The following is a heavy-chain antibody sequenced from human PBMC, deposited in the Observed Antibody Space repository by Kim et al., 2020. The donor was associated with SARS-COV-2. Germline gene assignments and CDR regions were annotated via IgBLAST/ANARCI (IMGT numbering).Heavy chain of an antibody. J-gene: IGHJ3*02. CDR2: IYPGDSDT. V-gene: IGHV5-51*01. CDR3: ARLTNYGSGSYYAFDI. Sequence: GESLKISCMGSGYSFTSYWIGWVRQMPGKGLEWMGIIYPGDSDTRYSPSFQGQVTISADKSISTAYLQWSSLKASDTAMYYCARLTNYGSGSYYAFDIWGQGTMVTVSS. D-gene: IGHD3-10*01. CDR1: GYSFTSYW.